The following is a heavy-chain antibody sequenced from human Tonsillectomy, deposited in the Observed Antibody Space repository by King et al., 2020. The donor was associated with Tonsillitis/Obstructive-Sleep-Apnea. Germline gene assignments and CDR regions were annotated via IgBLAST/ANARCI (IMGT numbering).Heavy chain of an antibody. CDR1: GYTFTAYY. CDR3: ARDPNRWAEY. V-gene: IGHV1-2*02. J-gene: IGHJ4*02. D-gene: IGHD1-14*01. CDR2: ITPNSGGT. Sequence: QLVQSGAEVKKPGASVKISCKASGYTFTAYYIHWVRQAPGQGLEWMGWITPNSGGTNYAQKFQGRVTMTGDTSISTAYMELNRLTSDDTAVYYCARDPNRWAEYWGQGTLVTVSS.